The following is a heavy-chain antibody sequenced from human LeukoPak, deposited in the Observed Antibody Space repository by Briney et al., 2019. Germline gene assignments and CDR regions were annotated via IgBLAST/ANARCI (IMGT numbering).Heavy chain of an antibody. J-gene: IGHJ4*02. V-gene: IGHV3-11*01. CDR3: ARDSVSIAAAGPNDY. Sequence: KTGGSLRLSCAASGFTFSDYYMSWIRQAPGKGLEWVSYISSSGSTIYYADSVKGRFTISRDNAKNSLYLQMNSLRAEDTAVYYCARDSVSIAAAGPNDYWGQGTLVTVSS. CDR2: ISSSGSTI. CDR1: GFTFSDYY. D-gene: IGHD6-13*01.